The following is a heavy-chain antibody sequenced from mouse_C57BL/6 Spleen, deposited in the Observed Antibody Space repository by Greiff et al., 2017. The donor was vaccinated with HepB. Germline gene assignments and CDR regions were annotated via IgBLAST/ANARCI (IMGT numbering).Heavy chain of an antibody. CDR3: ARSYYYGSSSFAY. Sequence: EVKLQESGPGMVKPSQSLSLTCTVTGYSITSGYDWHWIRHFPGNKLEWMGYISYSGSTNYNPSLKSRISITHDTSKNHFFLKLNSVTTEDTATYYCARSYYYGSSSFAYWGQGTLVTVSA. D-gene: IGHD1-1*01. CDR2: ISYSGST. CDR1: GYSITSGYD. V-gene: IGHV3-1*01. J-gene: IGHJ3*01.